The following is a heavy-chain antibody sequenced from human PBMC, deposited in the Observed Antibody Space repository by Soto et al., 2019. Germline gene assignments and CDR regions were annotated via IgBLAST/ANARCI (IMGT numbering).Heavy chain of an antibody. CDR3: ARGPNPYYFDY. J-gene: IGHJ4*02. CDR2: INAGNGNT. V-gene: IGHV1-3*01. CDR1: GYTFTSYA. Sequence: ASVKVSCKASGYTFTSYAMHWVRQAPGQRLEWMGWINAGNGNTKYSQKFQGRVTITRDTSASTAYMELSSLRSEDTAVYYRARGPNPYYFDYWGQGTLVTVSS.